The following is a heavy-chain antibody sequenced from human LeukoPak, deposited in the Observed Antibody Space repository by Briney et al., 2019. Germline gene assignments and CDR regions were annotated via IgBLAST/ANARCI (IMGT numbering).Heavy chain of an antibody. V-gene: IGHV1-18*04. CDR1: GYIFTSHF. Sequence: ASVKVSCQAAGYIFTSHFISWVRQAPGQGLEWMGWVSAYNGNANYAQKFLGRVTMTTDTTTSTAYMELRSLRSDDTAVFYCARANYFSGMDVWGQGTPVTVSS. CDR3: ARANYFSGMDV. CDR2: VSAYNGNA. J-gene: IGHJ6*02.